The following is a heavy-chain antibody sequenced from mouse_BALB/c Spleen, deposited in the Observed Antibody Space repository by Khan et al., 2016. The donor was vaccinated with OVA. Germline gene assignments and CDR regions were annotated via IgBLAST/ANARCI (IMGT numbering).Heavy chain of an antibody. V-gene: IGHV1S81*02. Sequence: QVQLQQSGAELVKPGASVKLSCKASGYTFTSYQMYWVKQRPGQGLEWIGEINPNNGGTNFNEKFKSKATLTVDKSSSKAFMQRSSLTSEDSAVYYCIRGGYGGFAYWGQGTLVTVSA. D-gene: IGHD3-1*01. CDR2: INPNNGGT. J-gene: IGHJ3*01. CDR3: IRGGYGGFAY. CDR1: GYTFTSYQ.